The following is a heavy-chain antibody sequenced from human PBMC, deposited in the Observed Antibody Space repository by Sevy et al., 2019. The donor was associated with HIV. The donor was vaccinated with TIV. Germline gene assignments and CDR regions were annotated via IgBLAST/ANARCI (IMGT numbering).Heavy chain of an antibody. J-gene: IGHJ4*02. CDR1: GFTFSGAA. Sequence: GGSLRLSCAASGFTFSGAAMFWVRQASGKGLEWIGRIRSKANNYATVYGASVKGRFIISRDDSKNTTYLQMNSLKIEDTAVYYCTAGDLGRFGYWGRGSLVTVSS. CDR3: TAGDLGRFGY. V-gene: IGHV3-73*01. CDR2: IRSKANNYAT. D-gene: IGHD3-16*01.